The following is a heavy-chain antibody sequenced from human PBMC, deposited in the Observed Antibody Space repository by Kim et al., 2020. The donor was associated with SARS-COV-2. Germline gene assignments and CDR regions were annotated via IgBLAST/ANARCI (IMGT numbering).Heavy chain of an antibody. D-gene: IGHD3-3*01. Sequence: GGSLRLSCAASGFTFSSYEMNWVRQAPAKGLEWVSYISSSGSTIYYADSVKGRFTISRDNAKNTLYLQMNSLRAEDTAVYYCAREEMYYDFCSVVDYWGQGALVTVSS. J-gene: IGHJ4*02. CDR1: GFTFSSYE. CDR2: ISSSGSTI. CDR3: AREEMYYDFCSVVDY. V-gene: IGHV3-48*03.